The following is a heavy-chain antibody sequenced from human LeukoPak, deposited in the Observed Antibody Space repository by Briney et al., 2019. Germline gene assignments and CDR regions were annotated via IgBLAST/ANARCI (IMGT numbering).Heavy chain of an antibody. CDR1: GYTRTELS. J-gene: IGHJ6*02. CDR3: ATGRDEGGEAHYYGMDV. V-gene: IGHV1-24*01. Sequence: ASVTVSFKVSGYTRTELSMHWVRQAPGKGLEGMGGFDPEDGETIYAQKFQGRVTMTEDTSTDTAYMELSSLRSEDTAVYYCATGRDEGGEAHYYGMDVWGQGTTVTVSS. D-gene: IGHD2-21*01. CDR2: FDPEDGET.